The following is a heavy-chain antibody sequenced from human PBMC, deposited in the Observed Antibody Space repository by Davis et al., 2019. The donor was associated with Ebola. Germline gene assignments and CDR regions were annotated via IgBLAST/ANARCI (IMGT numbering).Heavy chain of an antibody. J-gene: IGHJ4*02. CDR1: GFTFSDYY. Sequence: GESLKISCAASGFTFSDYYMSWIRQAPGKGLEWVSYISSSGSTIYYADSVRGRFTISRDNAKNSLYLQMNSLRAEDTAVYYCARDALDILTGYGDTYWGQGTLVTVSS. D-gene: IGHD3-9*01. V-gene: IGHV3-11*01. CDR3: ARDALDILTGYGDTY. CDR2: ISSSGSTI.